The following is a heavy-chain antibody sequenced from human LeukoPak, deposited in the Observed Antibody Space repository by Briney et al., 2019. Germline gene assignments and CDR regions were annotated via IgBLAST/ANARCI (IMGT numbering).Heavy chain of an antibody. CDR1: GFTFSSYG. CDR3: ARSRIAARLIGY. CDR2: ISSSSSYI. V-gene: IGHV3-21*01. Sequence: GGSLRLSCAASGFTFSSYGMHWVRQAPGKGLEWVSSISSSSSYIYYADSVKGRFTISRDNAKNSLYLQMNSLRAEDTAVYYCARSRIAARLIGYWGQGTLVTVSS. J-gene: IGHJ4*02. D-gene: IGHD6-6*01.